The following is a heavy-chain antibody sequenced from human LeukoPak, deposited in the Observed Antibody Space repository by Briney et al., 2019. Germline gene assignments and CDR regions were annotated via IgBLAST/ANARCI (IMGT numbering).Heavy chain of an antibody. Sequence: PGGSLRLSCAASGFTFSDYYMSWIRQAPGKGLEWVSYISNSGSTIYYADSVKGRFTISRDNAKNSLYLQMNSLRAEDTAVYYCAREKTYYFDSSGYYGTFDYWGQGTLVTVSS. V-gene: IGHV3-11*04. CDR2: ISNSGSTI. CDR3: AREKTYYFDSSGYYGTFDY. D-gene: IGHD3-22*01. J-gene: IGHJ4*02. CDR1: GFTFSDYY.